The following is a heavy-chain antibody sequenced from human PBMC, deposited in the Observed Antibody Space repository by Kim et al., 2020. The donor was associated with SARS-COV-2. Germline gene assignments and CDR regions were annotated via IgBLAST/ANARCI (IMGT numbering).Heavy chain of an antibody. CDR2: IYASDSKT. Sequence: GESLKISCKASGNNFDSFWIGWVRQVPGKGPEWMGVIYASDSKTRYNPSFQGQVTFSVDKSINTAYLQWSSLKASDTAIYFCARRWYGGTWFDPWGQGTL. D-gene: IGHD3-10*01. CDR3: ARRWYGGTWFDP. J-gene: IGHJ5*02. V-gene: IGHV5-51*01. CDR1: GNNFDSFW.